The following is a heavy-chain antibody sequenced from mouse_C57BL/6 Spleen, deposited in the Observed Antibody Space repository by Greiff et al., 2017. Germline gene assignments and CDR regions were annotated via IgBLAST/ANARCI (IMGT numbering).Heavy chain of an antibody. CDR3: ARKGFTTVVAHFDY. CDR2: ISYDGSN. CDR1: GYSITSGYY. J-gene: IGHJ2*01. Sequence: VQLKESGPGLVKPSQSLSLTCSVTGYSITSGYYWNWIRQFPGNKLEWMGYISYDGSNNYNPSLKNRISITRDPSKNQFFLKLNSVTTEDTATYYCARKGFTTVVAHFDYWGQGTTLTVSS. D-gene: IGHD1-1*01. V-gene: IGHV3-6*01.